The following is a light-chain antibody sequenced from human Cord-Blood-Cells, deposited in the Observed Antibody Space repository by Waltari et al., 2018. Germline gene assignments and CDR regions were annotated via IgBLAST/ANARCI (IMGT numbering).Light chain of an antibody. CDR1: SSDVGGYNS. CDR2: DVS. Sequence: QSALPQPRSVSGPPGQSVTISCTGTSSDVGGYNSSSWYQQHPGKAPKLMIYDVSKRPSGVPDLFSGSKSGNTASLTISGLQAEDEADYYCCSYAGSYTFVFGTGTKVTVL. CDR3: CSYAGSYTFV. V-gene: IGLV2-11*01. J-gene: IGLJ1*01.